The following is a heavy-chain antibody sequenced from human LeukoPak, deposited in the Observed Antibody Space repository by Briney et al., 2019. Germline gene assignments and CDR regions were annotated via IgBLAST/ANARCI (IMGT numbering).Heavy chain of an antibody. Sequence: GESLKISCKVSGYSFTSYCIGWLRQMPGKRLEWVGIIYPGDSGPTYSPSFQGQVTISVDKSINTAYPQWSSLQASDTAMYDCGMSGDRVPLQDDVFDVWGQGTMVTVST. J-gene: IGHJ3*01. CDR1: GYSFTSYC. CDR2: IYPGDSGP. CDR3: GMSGDRVPLQDDVFDV. V-gene: IGHV5-51*01. D-gene: IGHD1-26*01.